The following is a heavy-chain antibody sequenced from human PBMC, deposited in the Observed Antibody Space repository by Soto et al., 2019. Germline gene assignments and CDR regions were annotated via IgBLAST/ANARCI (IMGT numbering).Heavy chain of an antibody. CDR3: ARHGYSSGWYDY. J-gene: IGHJ4*02. V-gene: IGHV4-59*08. CDR2: IYYSGST. D-gene: IGHD6-19*01. Sequence: QVQLQESGPGLVKPSETLSLTCTVSGGSISSYYWSCIRQPPGKGQEWIGYIYYSGSTNYNPSLKSRVTMTVDTSKNQFSLKLSSVTAADTAVYYCARHGYSSGWYDYWGQGTLVTVSS. CDR1: GGSISSYY.